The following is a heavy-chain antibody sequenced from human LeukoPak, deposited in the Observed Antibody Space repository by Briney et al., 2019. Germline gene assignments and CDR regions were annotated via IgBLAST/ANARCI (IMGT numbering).Heavy chain of an antibody. CDR1: GFTFGSYA. D-gene: IGHD3-22*01. CDR3: AKAIDYYDSSGYYWGDAFDI. J-gene: IGHJ3*02. Sequence: GGSLRLSCAASGFTFGSYAMSWVRQAPGKGLEWVSAISGSGGSTYYADSVKGRFTISRDNSKNTLYLQMNSLRAEDTAVYYCAKAIDYYDSSGYYWGDAFDIWGQGTMVTVSS. V-gene: IGHV3-23*01. CDR2: ISGSGGST.